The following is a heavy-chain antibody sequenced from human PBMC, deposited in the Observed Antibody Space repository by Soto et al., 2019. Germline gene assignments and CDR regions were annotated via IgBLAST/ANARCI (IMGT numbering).Heavy chain of an antibody. CDR1: GGSFSPYY. V-gene: IGHV4-34*01. CDR2: INHRGST. CDR3: ARGGLYAPRDV. D-gene: IGHD2-8*01. J-gene: IGHJ6*02. Sequence: QVQLQQWGAGLLKPSETLSLTCAVYGGSFSPYYWSWIRQPPGKGLEWIGEINHRGSTNYNPSLTSRVTLLVDTSKKQFSLKLSSVTAADTAMYYCARGGLYAPRDVWGQGTTVTVSS.